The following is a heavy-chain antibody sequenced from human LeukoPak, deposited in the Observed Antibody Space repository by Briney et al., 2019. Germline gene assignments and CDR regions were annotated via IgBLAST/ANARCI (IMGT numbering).Heavy chain of an antibody. Sequence: PSETLSLTCTVSGGSISSSSYYWSWIRQPPGKGLEWIGEINHSGSTNYNPSLKSRVTISVDTSKNQFSLKLSSVTAADTAVYYCASHYDFWSGYSFDYWGQGTLVTVSS. CDR3: ASHYDFWSGYSFDY. V-gene: IGHV4-39*07. J-gene: IGHJ4*02. CDR1: GGSISSSSYY. D-gene: IGHD3-3*01. CDR2: INHSGST.